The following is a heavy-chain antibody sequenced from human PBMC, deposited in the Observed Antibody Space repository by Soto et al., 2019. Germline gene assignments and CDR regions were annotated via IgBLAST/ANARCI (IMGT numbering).Heavy chain of an antibody. J-gene: IGHJ6*02. CDR2: ISYDGNNK. Sequence: QVQLVESGGGVVQPGRSLRLSCAASGFTFSAYGMHWVRQAPGKGLEWVAVISYDGNNKYYADSVKGRFTISRDNSMNTLYLQMNSLRGEETAVYYCAKDSKAGLHRTTPRYYYFGMDVWGQGTTVTVSS. V-gene: IGHV3-30*18. CDR3: AKDSKAGLHRTTPRYYYFGMDV. CDR1: GFTFSAYG. D-gene: IGHD1-7*01.